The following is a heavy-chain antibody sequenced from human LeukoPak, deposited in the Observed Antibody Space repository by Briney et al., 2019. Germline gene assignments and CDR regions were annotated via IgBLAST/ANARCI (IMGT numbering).Heavy chain of an antibody. J-gene: IGHJ4*02. V-gene: IGHV4-59*01. CDR1: GGSISSYY. CDR3: ARVSRYYQSSRHFDY. Sequence: PSETLSLTRTVSGGSISSYYWSWIRQPPGKGLEWIGYIYYSGSTNYNPSLKSRVTISVETSKNQFSLKLSSVTAADTAVYYCARVSRYYQSSRHFDYWGQGILVTVSS. CDR2: IYYSGST. D-gene: IGHD1-26*01.